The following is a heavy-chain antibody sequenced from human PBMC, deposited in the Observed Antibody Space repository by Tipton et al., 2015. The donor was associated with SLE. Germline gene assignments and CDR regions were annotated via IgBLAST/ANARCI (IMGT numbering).Heavy chain of an antibody. J-gene: IGHJ4*02. Sequence: SLRLSCAASGFTFSSYSMNWVRQAPGKGLEWVSYISSGSSTIYYADSVKGRFTISRDNSKNTLYLQMNSLRAEDTAVYYCAKDPQTDIVVVVAAAFDYWGQGTLVTVSS. V-gene: IGHV3-48*01. CDR1: GFTFSSYS. CDR3: AKDPQTDIVVVVAAAFDY. D-gene: IGHD2-15*01. CDR2: ISSGSSTI.